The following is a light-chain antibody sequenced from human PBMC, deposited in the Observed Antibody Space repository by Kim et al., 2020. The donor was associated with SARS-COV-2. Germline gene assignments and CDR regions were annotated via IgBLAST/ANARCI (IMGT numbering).Light chain of an antibody. CDR1: QSISSY. V-gene: IGKV1-39*01. J-gene: IGKJ1*01. CDR3: QQSYSTPWT. CDR2: AAS. Sequence: DIQMTQSPSSLSASVGDRVTITCRASQSISSYLNWYQQKPGKAPKLLIYAASSLQSGVPSRFSGSGSGTDFTLTISSLQFEDFATYYCQQSYSTPWTFGQGTKVDTK.